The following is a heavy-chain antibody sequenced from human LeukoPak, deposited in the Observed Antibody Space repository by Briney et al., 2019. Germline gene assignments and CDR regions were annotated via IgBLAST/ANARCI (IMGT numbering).Heavy chain of an antibody. CDR3: ARGVGWPHTMTYYYYYMDV. J-gene: IGHJ6*03. V-gene: IGHV4-34*01. Sequence: PSETLSLTCAVYGGSFSNYYYSWIRQPPGKGLEWIGEINHSGSTNYNPSLKSRVTMSVDTSKNQFSLNLSSVTAADAAVYYCARGVGWPHTMTYYYYYMDVWGKGTPVTASS. D-gene: IGHD1-26*01. CDR1: GGSFSNYY. CDR2: INHSGST.